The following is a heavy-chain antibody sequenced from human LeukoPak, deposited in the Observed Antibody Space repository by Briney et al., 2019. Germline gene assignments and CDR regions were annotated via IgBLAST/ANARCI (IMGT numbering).Heavy chain of an antibody. Sequence: ASVKVSCKASGYTFTSYGISWVRQAPGQGLEWMGWISAYNGNTNYAQKLQGRVTMTTDTSTSTAYMELRSLRSDDTAVYYCARVEGYSSSWYSRPNYFDYWGQGTLVTVSS. D-gene: IGHD6-13*01. J-gene: IGHJ4*02. CDR2: ISAYNGNT. V-gene: IGHV1-18*01. CDR3: ARVEGYSSSWYSRPNYFDY. CDR1: GYTFTSYG.